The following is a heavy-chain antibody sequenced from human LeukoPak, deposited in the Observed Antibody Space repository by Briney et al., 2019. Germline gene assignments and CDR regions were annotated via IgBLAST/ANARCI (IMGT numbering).Heavy chain of an antibody. D-gene: IGHD6-19*01. V-gene: IGHV3-33*01. CDR1: GFTFSSYG. Sequence: GGSLRLSCVAPGFTFSSYGMHWVRQAPGKGLEWITVIWFDGGDKYYAESVKGRFTISRDTSKNTLSLQMNSLRGDDTAVYYCVRLGSGWPMDYWGQGTLVTVSS. CDR3: VRLGSGWPMDY. J-gene: IGHJ4*02. CDR2: IWFDGGDK.